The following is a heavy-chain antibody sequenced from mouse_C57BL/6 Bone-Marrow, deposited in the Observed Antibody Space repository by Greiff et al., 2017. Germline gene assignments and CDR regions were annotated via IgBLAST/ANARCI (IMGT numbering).Heavy chain of an antibody. Sequence: VQLQQSGAELARPGASVKLSCKASGYTFTSYGISWVKQRTGQGLEWIGEIYPRSGNTYYNAMLKGKATLTADKSSSTAYMELRSLTSEDSAVYFCARNREGYITTVVADYWGKGTTLTVSS. V-gene: IGHV1-81*01. J-gene: IGHJ2*01. CDR2: IYPRSGNT. D-gene: IGHD1-1*01. CDR3: ARNREGYITTVVADY. CDR1: GYTFTSYG.